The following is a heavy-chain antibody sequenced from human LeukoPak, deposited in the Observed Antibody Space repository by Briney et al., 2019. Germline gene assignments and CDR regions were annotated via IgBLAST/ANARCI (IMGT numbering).Heavy chain of an antibody. J-gene: IGHJ4*02. Sequence: PSETLSLTCAVYGGSFSGYYWSWIRQPPGKGPEWIGEINHSGSTNYNPSLKSRVTISVDTSKNQFSLKLSSVTAADTAVYYCARGGVLATISYWGQGTLVTVSS. D-gene: IGHD5-24*01. CDR1: GGSFSGYY. CDR3: ARGGVLATISY. CDR2: INHSGST. V-gene: IGHV4-34*01.